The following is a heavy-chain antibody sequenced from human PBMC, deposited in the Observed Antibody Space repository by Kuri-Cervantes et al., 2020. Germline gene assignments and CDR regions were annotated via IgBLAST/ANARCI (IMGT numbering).Heavy chain of an antibody. CDR3: ARLGTITRLFDP. J-gene: IGHJ5*02. Sequence: SETLSLTCTVSGGSINSDYWSWIRQPPEKGLEYIGAIYYSGNTYYNPSLRSRVTISVDTSKNQFSLKLSSVVAADTAVYYCARLGTITRLFDPWGQGILVTVSS. V-gene: IGHV4-59*13. D-gene: IGHD1-26*01. CDR2: IYYSGNT. CDR1: GGSINSDY.